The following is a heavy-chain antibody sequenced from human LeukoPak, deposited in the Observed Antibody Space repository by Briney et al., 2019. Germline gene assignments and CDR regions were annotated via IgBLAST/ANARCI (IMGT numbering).Heavy chain of an antibody. Sequence: PGGSLRLSCAASGFTFSSYGMHWVRQAPGKGLEWVAVISYDGSNKYYADSVKGRFTISRDNSKNTLYLQMNSLRAEDTAVYYCARSRLSSWYLDYWGQGTLVTVSS. V-gene: IGHV3-30*03. CDR1: GFTFSSYG. CDR2: ISYDGSNK. D-gene: IGHD6-13*01. CDR3: ARSRLSSWYLDY. J-gene: IGHJ4*02.